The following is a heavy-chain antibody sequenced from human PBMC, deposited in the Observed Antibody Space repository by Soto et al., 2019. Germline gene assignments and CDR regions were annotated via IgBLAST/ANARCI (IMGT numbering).Heavy chain of an antibody. J-gene: IGHJ4*02. CDR3: ARSSGSYRPFDF. D-gene: IGHD3-22*01. CDR1: GFSFSSYE. CDR2: ISSSDSI. Sequence: GGSLRLSCAASGFSFSSYEMNWVRQAPGKGLEWISHISSSDSIYYADSVKGRFTISRANAKSSLFLQMNSLRAEDTAVYYCARSSGSYRPFDFWGQGTLVTVSS. V-gene: IGHV3-48*03.